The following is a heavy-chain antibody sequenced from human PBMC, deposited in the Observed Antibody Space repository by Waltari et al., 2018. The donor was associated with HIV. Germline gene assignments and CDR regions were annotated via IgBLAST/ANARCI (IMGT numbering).Heavy chain of an antibody. CDR3: ARAPCSGGSCRLFDY. V-gene: IGHV1-46*01. CDR2: INPSGNST. D-gene: IGHD2-15*01. CDR1: GYTFIRYY. J-gene: IGHJ4*02. Sequence: QVQLVPSGAEVKKPGASVKVSCKASGYTFIRYYMHWVRQAPGQGLEWMGIINPSGNSTSYVQKFQGRLTMTRDTSTSTVYMELSSLRSEDTAVYYCARAPCSGGSCRLFDYWGQGTLVTVSS.